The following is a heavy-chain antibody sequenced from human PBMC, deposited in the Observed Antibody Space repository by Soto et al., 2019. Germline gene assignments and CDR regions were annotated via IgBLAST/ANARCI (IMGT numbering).Heavy chain of an antibody. CDR2: IYSGGST. J-gene: IGHJ6*02. V-gene: IGHV3-66*01. D-gene: IGHD2-8*01. Sequence: PGGSLRLSCAASGFTVSSNYMSWVRQAPGKGLEWVSVIYSGGSTYYADSVKGRFTISRDNSKNTLYLQMNSLRAEDTAVYYCARGRRYCTNGVCYYYYYSGMDVWGQGTTVTVSS. CDR1: GFTVSSNY. CDR3: ARGRRYCTNGVCYYYYYSGMDV.